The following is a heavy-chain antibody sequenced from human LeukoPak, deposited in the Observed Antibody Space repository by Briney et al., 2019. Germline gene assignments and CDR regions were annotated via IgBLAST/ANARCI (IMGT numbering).Heavy chain of an antibody. J-gene: IGHJ5*02. Sequence: PSGTLSLTCAVSGGSISSGNWWSWVRQPPGKGLEWIGEIYHSGSTNYNPSLKSRVTISVDKSKNQFSLKLSSVTAADTAVYYCARSVSDFWRRFDPWGQGTLVTVSS. CDR2: IYHSGST. CDR1: GGSISSGNW. D-gene: IGHD3-3*01. V-gene: IGHV4-4*02. CDR3: ARSVSDFWRRFDP.